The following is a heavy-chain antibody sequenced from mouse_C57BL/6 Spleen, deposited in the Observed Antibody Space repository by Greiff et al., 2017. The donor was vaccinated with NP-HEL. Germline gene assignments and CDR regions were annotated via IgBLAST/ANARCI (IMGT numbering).Heavy chain of an antibody. Sequence: VQLQQSGPELVKPGASVKISCKASGYTFTDYYMNWVKQSHGKSLEWIGDINPNNGGTSYNQKFKGKATLTVDKSSSTAYMELRSLTSEDSAVYYCARPLWSNWYFDVWGTGTTVTVSS. CDR3: ARPLWSNWYFDV. CDR2: INPNNGGT. CDR1: GYTFTDYY. V-gene: IGHV1-26*01. D-gene: IGHD1-1*02. J-gene: IGHJ1*03.